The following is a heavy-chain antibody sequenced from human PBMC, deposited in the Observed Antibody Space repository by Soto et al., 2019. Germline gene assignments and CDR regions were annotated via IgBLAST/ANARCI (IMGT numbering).Heavy chain of an antibody. J-gene: IGHJ4*02. Sequence: QVQLQESGPGLVKPSETLSLTCNVSSVPITEYSWSWVRQSPGKGLEWIGNYFYSGRNMYNPSLKRRVTISVESSKKLFSLKLSAVTAADTSVYHCAGGGSMIRGRNFFDAWGQGVPVTVSS. CDR2: YFYSGRN. CDR1: SVPITEYS. V-gene: IGHV4-59*01. D-gene: IGHD3-10*01. CDR3: AGGGSMIRGRNFFDA.